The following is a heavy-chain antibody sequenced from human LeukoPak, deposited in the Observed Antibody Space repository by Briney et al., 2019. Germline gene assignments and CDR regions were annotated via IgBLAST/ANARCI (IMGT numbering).Heavy chain of an antibody. CDR2: ISWNSGSI. CDR1: GFTFDDYA. D-gene: IGHD3-10*01. J-gene: IGHJ5*02. CDR3: AKATMVRGVIIGGWFDP. V-gene: IGHV3-9*03. Sequence: GRSLRLSRAASGFTFDDYAMHWVRQAPGKGLEWVSGISWNSGSIGYADSVKGRFTISRDNAKNSLYLQMNSLRAEDMALYYCAKATMVRGVIIGGWFDPWGQGTLVTVSS.